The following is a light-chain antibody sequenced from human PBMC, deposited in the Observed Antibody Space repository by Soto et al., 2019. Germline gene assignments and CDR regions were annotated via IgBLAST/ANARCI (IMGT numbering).Light chain of an antibody. Sequence: DIQMTQSPSTLSASVGDRVTITCRASQSISSWLAWYQQKPGKAPKLLIYKASSLESGVPSRFSGSGSGTEFTLTITSLQPDDFAHYYCQQYNSYSPKTFGPGTKVNIK. CDR3: QQYNSYSPKT. J-gene: IGKJ3*01. V-gene: IGKV1-5*03. CDR1: QSISSW. CDR2: KAS.